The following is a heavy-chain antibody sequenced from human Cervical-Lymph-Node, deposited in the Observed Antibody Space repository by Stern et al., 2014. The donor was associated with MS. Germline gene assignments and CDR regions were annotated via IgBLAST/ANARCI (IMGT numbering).Heavy chain of an antibody. J-gene: IGHJ4*02. CDR2: ITNVGST. CDR1: GFTVSRDY. D-gene: IGHD1-1*01. Sequence: EDQLMESGGGVIQPGGSLRLSCTASGFTVSRDYMTWVRQAPGKGLEWVSLITNVGSTFYTDSVKGRFTISRDDSKNTVYLHMTSLRAEDTAMYYCARDTSSPERSDWWGQGTLVTVSS. V-gene: IGHV3-53*01. CDR3: ARDTSSPERSDW.